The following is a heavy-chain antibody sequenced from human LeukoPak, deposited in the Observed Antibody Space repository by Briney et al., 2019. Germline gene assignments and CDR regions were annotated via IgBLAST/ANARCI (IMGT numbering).Heavy chain of an antibody. D-gene: IGHD6-19*01. CDR3: AKDRETVAGGEWYFDL. CDR1: GFTFSSYA. CDR2: ISGSGGST. J-gene: IGHJ2*01. V-gene: IGHV3-23*01. Sequence: AGGSLRLSCAASGFTFSSYAMSWVRQAPGKGLEWVSAISGSGGSTYYADSVKGRFTISRDNSKNTLYLQMNSLRAEDTAVYYCAKDRETVAGGEWYFDLWGRGTLVTVSP.